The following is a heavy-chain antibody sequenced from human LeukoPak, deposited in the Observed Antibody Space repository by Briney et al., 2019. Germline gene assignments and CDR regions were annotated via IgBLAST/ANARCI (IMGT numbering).Heavy chain of an antibody. CDR2: IGGSGTTI. CDR3: AREMTTEAFDY. D-gene: IGHD4-11*01. Sequence: PGGSLRLSCTASGLTFSTSALNWVRQAPGKGLEWVSAIGGSGTTIYYADSVKGRFTISRDNAKNSLYLQMNSLRAEDTAVYYCAREMTTEAFDYWGQGTLVTVSS. CDR1: GLTFSTSA. J-gene: IGHJ4*01. V-gene: IGHV3-48*04.